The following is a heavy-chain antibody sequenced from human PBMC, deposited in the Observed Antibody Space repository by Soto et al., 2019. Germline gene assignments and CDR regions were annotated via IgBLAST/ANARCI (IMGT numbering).Heavy chain of an antibody. V-gene: IGHV1-46*03. Sequence: QVQLVQSGAEVKKPGASVKVSCKASGYTFTSYYMHWVRQAPGQGLEWMGIINPSGGSTSYAQKFQGRVTMTRDTSTSTVYMELSSLRSEDTAVYYCARDPGDPRYDFWSGNMDVWGKGTTVTVSS. J-gene: IGHJ6*03. CDR3: ARDPGDPRYDFWSGNMDV. CDR1: GYTFTSYY. CDR2: INPSGGST. D-gene: IGHD3-3*01.